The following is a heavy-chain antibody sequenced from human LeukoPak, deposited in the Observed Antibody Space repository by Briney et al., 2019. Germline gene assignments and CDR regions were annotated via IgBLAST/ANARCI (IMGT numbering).Heavy chain of an antibody. D-gene: IGHD3-10*01. V-gene: IGHV4-61*02. J-gene: IGHJ4*02. CDR1: GGSISSGSYY. CDR2: IYTSGST. Sequence: SETLSLTCTVSGGSISSGSYYWSWIRQPAGKGLEWIGRIYTSGSTNYNPSLKSRVTISVDTSKNQFSLKLSSVTAADTAVYYCARDSPSGPWSTTTSSWGPGTLVTVSS. CDR3: ARDSPSGPWSTTTSS.